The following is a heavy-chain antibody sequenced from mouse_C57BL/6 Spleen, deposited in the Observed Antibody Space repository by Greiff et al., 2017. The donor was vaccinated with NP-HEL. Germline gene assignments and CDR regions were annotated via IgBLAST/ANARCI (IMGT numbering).Heavy chain of an antibody. CDR2: IYPRDGST. J-gene: IGHJ4*01. CDR1: GYTFTSYD. V-gene: IGHV1-85*01. CDR3: ARDITTVVATPYAMDY. Sequence: QVQLQQSGPELVKPGASVKLSCKASGYTFTSYDINWVKQRLGQGLEWIGWIYPRDGSTKYNEKFKGKATLTVDTSSSTAYMELHSLTSEDSAVYFCARDITTVVATPYAMDYWGQGTSVTVSS. D-gene: IGHD1-1*01.